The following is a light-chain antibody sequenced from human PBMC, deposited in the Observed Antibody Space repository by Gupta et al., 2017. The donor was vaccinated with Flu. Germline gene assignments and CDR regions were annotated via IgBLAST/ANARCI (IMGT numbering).Light chain of an antibody. Sequence: SSLSASVGDRVTITCRTSQSINSFLNWYQQKPGEAPKLLISGASALHSGVPSRFGGSGDGTDFTLTISSGQPEDSATHYCEQTDDNPPYTFGQGTKMEIK. J-gene: IGKJ2*01. CDR1: QSINSF. CDR2: GAS. V-gene: IGKV1-39*01. CDR3: EQTDDNPPYT.